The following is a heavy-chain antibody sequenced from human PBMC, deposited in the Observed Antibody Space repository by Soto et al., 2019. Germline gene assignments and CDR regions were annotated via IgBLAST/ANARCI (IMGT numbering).Heavy chain of an antibody. CDR2: IYSGGST. Sequence: PGGSLRLSCAASGFTVSSNYMSWVRQAPGKGLEWVSVIYSGGSTYYADSVKGRFTISRDNSKNTLYLQMNSLRAEDTAVYYCARDCSGGSCANMDVWGKGTTVTGSS. CDR3: ARDCSGGSCANMDV. CDR1: GFTVSSNY. J-gene: IGHJ6*03. D-gene: IGHD2-15*01. V-gene: IGHV3-66*01.